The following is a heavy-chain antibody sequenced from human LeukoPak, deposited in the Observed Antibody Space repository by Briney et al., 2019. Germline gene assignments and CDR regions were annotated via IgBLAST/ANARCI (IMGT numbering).Heavy chain of an antibody. CDR2: IYYSGST. J-gene: IGHJ4*02. V-gene: IGHV4-59*01. CDR3: ARGRYYVDY. CDR1: GGSISSYY. Sequence: SSETLSLTCTVSGGSISSYYWSWIRQPPGKGLEWIGYIYYSGSTNYNPSLKSRVNISVDTSKNQFSLKLSSVTAADTAVYYCARGRYYVDYGGQGTLVTVSS.